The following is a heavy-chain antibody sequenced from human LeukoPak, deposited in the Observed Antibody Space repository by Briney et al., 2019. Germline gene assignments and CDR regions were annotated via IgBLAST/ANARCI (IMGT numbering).Heavy chain of an antibody. CDR1: GLTFVGYG. V-gene: IGHV3-33*01. CDR3: TRYNNDHFDY. Sequence: GGPLRLSVAGSGLTFVGYGRHWFRQTPGKGLEWVAVIAYDGSRAFYADSVKGRFTTSRDNSKNTMSVQMDDLRAEDTAVYYCTRYNNDHFDYWGQGTLVTVSS. J-gene: IGHJ4*02. D-gene: IGHD1-14*01. CDR2: IAYDGSRA.